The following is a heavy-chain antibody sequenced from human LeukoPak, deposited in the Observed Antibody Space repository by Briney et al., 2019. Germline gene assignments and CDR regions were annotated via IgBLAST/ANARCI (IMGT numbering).Heavy chain of an antibody. Sequence: QPGGSLRLSCAASGFTFNTFAMSWVRQAPGKWLEWVSSIIGSGGGTYYADSVKGRFTISRDNSKNTLYLQMNSLRAEDTAIYYCATYYFWGTNGHFDYWGQGTLVTVSS. D-gene: IGHD3-16*01. CDR1: GFTFNTFA. V-gene: IGHV3-23*01. CDR2: IIGSGGGT. CDR3: ATYYFWGTNGHFDY. J-gene: IGHJ4*02.